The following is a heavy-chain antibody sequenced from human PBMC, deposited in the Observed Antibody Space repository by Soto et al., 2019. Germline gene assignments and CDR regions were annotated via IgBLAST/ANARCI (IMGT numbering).Heavy chain of an antibody. CDR1: GGSFSGYY. D-gene: IGHD4-17*01. Sequence: SETLSLTCAVYGGSFSGYYWSWIRQPPGKGLEWIGEINHSRSTNYNPSLKSRVTISVDTSKNQFSLKLSSVTAADTAVYYCASYGGNSGDVFDIWGQGTMVTVSS. CDR3: ASYGGNSGDVFDI. CDR2: INHSRST. J-gene: IGHJ3*02. V-gene: IGHV4-34*01.